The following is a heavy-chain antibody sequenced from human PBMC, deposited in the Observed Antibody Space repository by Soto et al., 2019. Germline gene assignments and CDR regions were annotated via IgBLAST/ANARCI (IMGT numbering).Heavy chain of an antibody. CDR1: GVSVSSDSVA. V-gene: IGHV6-1*01. CDR3: ARNLYSTSWTLFDY. J-gene: IGHJ4*02. CDR2: TYYRSKWYH. D-gene: IGHD6-13*01. Sequence: SQTLSLTCAISGVSVSSDSVAWIWIRQSPSRGLEWLGRTYYRSKWYHDYALSVKSRITINADTSKNHFSLQLSSVAPEDTAVYYCARNLYSTSWTLFDYWGPGTLVTVSS.